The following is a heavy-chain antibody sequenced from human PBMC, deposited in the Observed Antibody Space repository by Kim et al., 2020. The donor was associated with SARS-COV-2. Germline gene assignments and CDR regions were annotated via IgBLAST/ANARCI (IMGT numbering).Heavy chain of an antibody. CDR3: AKAQLVEYGMDV. Sequence: GGSLRLSCAASGFTFSSYGMHWVRQAPGKGLEWVAVIWYAGSNKYYADSVKGRFTISRDNSKNTLYLQMNSLRAEDTAVYYCAKAQLVEYGMDVWGQGTTVTVSS. J-gene: IGHJ6*02. CDR1: GFTFSSYG. CDR2: IWYAGSNK. D-gene: IGHD6-13*01. V-gene: IGHV3-33*06.